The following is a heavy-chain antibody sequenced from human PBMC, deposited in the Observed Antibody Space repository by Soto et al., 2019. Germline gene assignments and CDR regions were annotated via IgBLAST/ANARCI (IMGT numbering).Heavy chain of an antibody. J-gene: IGHJ4*02. CDR3: AGVRDSYGYYQFFDY. Sequence: GASVKVSCKTSGYTFASYGISWVRQAPGQGLEWMGWISADNGNTNFAEKLQGRVTMTTDTSTSTAYMELRSLRSDDTAVYYCAGVRDSYGYYQFFDYWGQGTLVTVSS. CDR1: GYTFASYG. D-gene: IGHD3-22*01. CDR2: ISADNGNT. V-gene: IGHV1-18*01.